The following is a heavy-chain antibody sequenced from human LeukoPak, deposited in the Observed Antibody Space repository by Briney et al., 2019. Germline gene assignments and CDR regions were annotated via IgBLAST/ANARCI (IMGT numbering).Heavy chain of an antibody. CDR3: ASSGWAGYYYYMDV. J-gene: IGHJ6*03. D-gene: IGHD6-19*01. Sequence: PSETLSLTCAVSGYSISSGYYWGWIRQPPGKGLEWIGSIYHSGSTYYNPSLKSRVTISVDTSKNQSSLKLSSVTAADTAVYYCASSGWAGYYYYMDVWGKGTTVTVSS. V-gene: IGHV4-38-2*01. CDR2: IYHSGST. CDR1: GYSISSGYY.